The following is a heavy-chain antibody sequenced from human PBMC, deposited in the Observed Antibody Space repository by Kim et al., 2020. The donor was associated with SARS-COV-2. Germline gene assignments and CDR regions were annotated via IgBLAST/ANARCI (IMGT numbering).Heavy chain of an antibody. Sequence: NYADSVKGRFTISRDNAKNTLYLQMNSLRAEDTAVYYCARGSLRFYAFDIWGQGTMVTVSS. V-gene: IGHV3-74*01. J-gene: IGHJ3*02. D-gene: IGHD5-12*01. CDR3: ARGSLRFYAFDI.